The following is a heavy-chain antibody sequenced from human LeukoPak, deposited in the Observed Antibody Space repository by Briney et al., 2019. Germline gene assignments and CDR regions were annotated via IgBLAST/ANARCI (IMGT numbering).Heavy chain of an antibody. D-gene: IGHD3-22*01. CDR1: GFTFSSYA. CDR2: ISYDGSNK. Sequence: GRSLRLSCAASGFTFSSYAMHWVRQAPGKGLEWVAVISYDGSNKYYADSVKGRFTISRDNSKNTLYLQMNSLRAEDTAVYYCARDSRSGYSLGLFSYFDYWGQGTLVTVSS. CDR3: ARDSRSGYSLGLFSYFDY. J-gene: IGHJ4*02. V-gene: IGHV3-30-3*01.